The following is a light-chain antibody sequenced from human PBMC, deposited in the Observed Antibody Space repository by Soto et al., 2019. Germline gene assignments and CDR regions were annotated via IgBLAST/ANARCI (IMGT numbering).Light chain of an antibody. V-gene: IGLV1-40*01. CDR1: SSNIGAGYD. Sequence: QSVLTQPPSVSGAPGQRVTISCTGSSSNIGAGYDVHWYQQLPGTAPKLVIYGTTNRPSGVPDRFSGSKSGTSASLAITGLQAEDEADYYCSSYTSSSTPYVFGTGTKLTVL. J-gene: IGLJ1*01. CDR3: SSYTSSSTPYV. CDR2: GTT.